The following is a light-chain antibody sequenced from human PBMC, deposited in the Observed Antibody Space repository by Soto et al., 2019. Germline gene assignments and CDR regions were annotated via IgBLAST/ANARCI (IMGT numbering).Light chain of an antibody. V-gene: IGKV3-15*01. Sequence: EIVMTQSPVTLSVSPGERATLSCRASQSVSGNLAWYQQKPGQAPRLLIYGASTRATGIPARFSGSGSGTEGTLTISSLQSEDFAVYYCQQYNNWPLTFGGGTKVEIK. J-gene: IGKJ4*01. CDR2: GAS. CDR1: QSVSGN. CDR3: QQYNNWPLT.